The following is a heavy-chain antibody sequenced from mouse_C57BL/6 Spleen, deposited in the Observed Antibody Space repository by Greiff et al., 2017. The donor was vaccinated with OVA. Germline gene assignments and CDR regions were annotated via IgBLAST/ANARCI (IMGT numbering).Heavy chain of an antibody. J-gene: IGHJ1*03. CDR2: ISYDGSN. V-gene: IGHV3-6*01. D-gene: IGHD4-1*01. CDR1: GYSITSGYY. Sequence: EVQLQQSGPGLVKPSQSLSLTCSVTGYSITSGYYWNWIRQFPGNKLEWIGYISYDGSNNYNPSLKNRISITRDTSKNQFCLKLNSVTTEDTATYYCARGGAGTYWYFDVWGTGTTVTVSS. CDR3: ARGGAGTYWYFDV.